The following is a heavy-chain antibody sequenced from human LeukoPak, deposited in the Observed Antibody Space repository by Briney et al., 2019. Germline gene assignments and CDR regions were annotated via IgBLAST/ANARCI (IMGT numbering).Heavy chain of an antibody. Sequence: PGGSLRLSCAASGFTFSSYAMSWVRQAPGKGLEWVGRIKSKTDGGTTEYAAPVKGRLNISRDDSKNTLYLQMNSLKTEDTAVYYCTTGSSSSSYYWGQGTLVTVSS. V-gene: IGHV3-15*01. CDR2: IKSKTDGGTT. CDR3: TTGSSSSSYY. D-gene: IGHD6-6*01. CDR1: GFTFSSYA. J-gene: IGHJ4*02.